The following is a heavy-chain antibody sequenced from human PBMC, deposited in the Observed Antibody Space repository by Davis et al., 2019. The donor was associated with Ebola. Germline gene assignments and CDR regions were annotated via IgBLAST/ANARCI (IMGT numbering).Heavy chain of an antibody. V-gene: IGHV3-33*08. CDR2: IWYDGSNK. Sequence: GESLKISCAASGFTFSSYWMSWVRQAPGKGLEGVSIIWYDGSNKDYADSVKGRFTISRDDSKNTVYLQMNSLRAEDTAVYYCARDAGTNGNAYHDAFDIWGQGTTVTVSS. CDR1: GFTFSSYW. CDR3: ARDAGTNGNAYHDAFDI. J-gene: IGHJ3*02. D-gene: IGHD2-8*01.